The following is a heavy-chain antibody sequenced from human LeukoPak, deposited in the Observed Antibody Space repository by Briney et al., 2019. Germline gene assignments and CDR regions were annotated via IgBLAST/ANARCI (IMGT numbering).Heavy chain of an antibody. CDR1: GFTFSSYA. D-gene: IGHD3-16*01. CDR3: AKGTDDYVWGSHFDY. Sequence: GGSLRLSCAASGFTFSSYAMSWVRQAPGKGLEWVSAISGRGGSTYYADSVKGRFTISRDNSKNTLYLQMNSLRAEDTAVYYCAKGTDDYVWGSHFDYWGQGTLVTVSS. V-gene: IGHV3-23*01. J-gene: IGHJ4*02. CDR2: ISGRGGST.